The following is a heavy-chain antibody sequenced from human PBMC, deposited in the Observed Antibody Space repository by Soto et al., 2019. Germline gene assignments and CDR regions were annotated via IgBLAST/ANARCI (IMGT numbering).Heavy chain of an antibody. D-gene: IGHD2-15*01. CDR2: IGTAGDT. Sequence: GGSLRLSCAASGFTFSSYDMHWVRQATGKGLEWVSAIGTAGDTYYPGSVKGRFTISRENAKNILYLQMNSLRAEDTALYYCVTGWSEYWGQGTLVTVSS. CDR3: VTGWSEY. J-gene: IGHJ4*02. V-gene: IGHV3-13*01. CDR1: GFTFSSYD.